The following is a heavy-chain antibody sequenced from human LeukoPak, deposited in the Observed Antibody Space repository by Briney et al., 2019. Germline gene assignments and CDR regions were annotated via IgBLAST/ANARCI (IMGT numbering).Heavy chain of an antibody. V-gene: IGHV3-23*01. CDR2: FDGNGPNT. D-gene: IGHD2-8*02. CDR3: AKPRTTGLGWAQFDY. Sequence: GRSLRLSCAASGFTFSSFAMTWVRQAPGKGLEWVSGFDGNGPNTYYADSVKGRWTISRDNSRNTLYLEMNSLRPEDTAIYYCAKPRTTGLGWAQFDYWGQGSLVTVSS. J-gene: IGHJ4*02. CDR1: GFTFSSFA.